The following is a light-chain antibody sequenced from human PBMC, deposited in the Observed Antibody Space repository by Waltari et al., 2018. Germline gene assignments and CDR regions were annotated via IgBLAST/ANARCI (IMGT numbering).Light chain of an antibody. CDR3: QQYNNWPRT. Sequence: EIVMTQSPATLSVSPGERATLSCSARQRINSNVAWYQQKPGQAPRILIYGASTTATGIPARFAGTGSGTEFTLTISSLQSEDFAVYYCQQYNNWPRTFGQGTKVEIK. V-gene: IGKV3-15*01. CDR2: GAS. CDR1: QRINSN. J-gene: IGKJ1*01.